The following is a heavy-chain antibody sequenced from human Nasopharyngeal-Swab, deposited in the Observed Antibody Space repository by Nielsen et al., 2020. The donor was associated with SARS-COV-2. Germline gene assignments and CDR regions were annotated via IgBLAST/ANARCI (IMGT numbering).Heavy chain of an antibody. J-gene: IGHJ4*02. CDR1: GGSFSGYY. CDR3: ARGLNLRSTSGYYY. Sequence: SETLSLTCAVYGGSFSGYYWSWIRQPPGKGLEWIGEINHSGSTNYNPSLKSRITMSVDTSKKQFYLTLSSVTAADTAVYYCARGLNLRSTSGYYYWGQGTLVTVSS. V-gene: IGHV4-34*01. D-gene: IGHD3-22*01. CDR2: INHSGST.